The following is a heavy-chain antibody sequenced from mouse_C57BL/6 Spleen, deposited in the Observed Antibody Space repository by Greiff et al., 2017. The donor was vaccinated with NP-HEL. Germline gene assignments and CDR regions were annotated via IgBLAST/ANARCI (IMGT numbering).Heavy chain of an antibody. CDR3: ASVIRTGGGPFDY. J-gene: IGHJ2*01. Sequence: VQLQQSGAELVKPGASVKLSCKASGYTFTGYWIEWVKQRPGHGLEWIGGIFPGSGGTNYNEKFKGKATFTADTSSNTAYMQLSSLTSEDSAIYYCASVIRTGGGPFDYWGQGTTLTVSS. V-gene: IGHV1-9*01. CDR1: GYTFTGYW. CDR2: IFPGSGGT.